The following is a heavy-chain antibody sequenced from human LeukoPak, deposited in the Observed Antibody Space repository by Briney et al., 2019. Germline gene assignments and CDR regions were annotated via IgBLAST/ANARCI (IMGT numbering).Heavy chain of an antibody. D-gene: IGHD3-22*01. CDR3: AITYYYDSSGRRGWFDP. Sequence: GESLQISCKGSGYSFTSYWIGWVRQMPGKGLEWMGIIYPGDSDTRYSPSFQGQVTISADKSISTAYLQWSSLKASDTAMYYCAITYYYDSSGRRGWFDPWGQGTLVTVSS. J-gene: IGHJ5*02. CDR1: GYSFTSYW. V-gene: IGHV5-51*01. CDR2: IYPGDSDT.